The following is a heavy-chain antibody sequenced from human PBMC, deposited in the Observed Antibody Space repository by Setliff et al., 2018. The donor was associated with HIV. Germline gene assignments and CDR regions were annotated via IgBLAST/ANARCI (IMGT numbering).Heavy chain of an antibody. V-gene: IGHV1-3*04. CDR3: AKTIAYCGGDCFSGY. CDR2: INTGNDNT. J-gene: IGHJ4*02. Sequence: GASVKVSCKTTGYTFSTYPMHWVRQAPGQRLEWMGWINTGNDNTRYSQKFQGRVTITRDTSASTAYMELSSLRSEDTAVYYCAKTIAYCGGDCFSGYWGQGTLVTVSS. CDR1: GYTFSTYP. D-gene: IGHD2-21*01.